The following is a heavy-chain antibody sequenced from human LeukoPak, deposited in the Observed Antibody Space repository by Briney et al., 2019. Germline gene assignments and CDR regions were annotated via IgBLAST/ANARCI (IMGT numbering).Heavy chain of an antibody. CDR1: GGSISSGSYY. D-gene: IGHD3-16*01. J-gene: IGHJ6*03. V-gene: IGHV4-61*02. Sequence: SETLSLTCTVSGGSISSGSYYWSWIRQPAGKGLEWIGRIYTTGSTNYNPSLKSRLTISVDTSKNQFSLKLSSVTAADTAVYYCARETSQKGAHYMDVWGKGTTVTISS. CDR3: ARETSQKGAHYMDV. CDR2: IYTTGST.